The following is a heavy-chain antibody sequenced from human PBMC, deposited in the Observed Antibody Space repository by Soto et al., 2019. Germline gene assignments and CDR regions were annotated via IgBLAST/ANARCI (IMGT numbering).Heavy chain of an antibody. CDR1: GGTFSSYT. J-gene: IGHJ4*02. V-gene: IGHV1-69*08. Sequence: QVQLVQSGAEVKKPGSSVKVSCKASGGTFSSYTISWVRQAPGQGLEWMGRILPILGIANYAQKFQGRVTITADKSTSTAYMELSSLRSEDTAVYYCARDRSRLPTKTYYYDSSGYYFDYWGQGTLVTVSS. D-gene: IGHD3-22*01. CDR3: ARDRSRLPTKTYYYDSSGYYFDY. CDR2: ILPILGIA.